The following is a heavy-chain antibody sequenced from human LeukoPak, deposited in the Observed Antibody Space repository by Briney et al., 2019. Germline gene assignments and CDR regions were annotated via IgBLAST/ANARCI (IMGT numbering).Heavy chain of an antibody. D-gene: IGHD3-22*01. Sequence: GGSLRLSCAASEITFSTYAMSWVRQAPGKGLEWVSSIRGNGAHTYYADSVKGRFTMSGDNSKNTLNLQMNSLRAEDTAIYYCAKAIDSGGYYFERGADYWGQGTLVTVSS. J-gene: IGHJ4*02. V-gene: IGHV3-23*01. CDR1: EITFSTYA. CDR2: IRGNGAHT. CDR3: AKAIDSGGYYFERGADY.